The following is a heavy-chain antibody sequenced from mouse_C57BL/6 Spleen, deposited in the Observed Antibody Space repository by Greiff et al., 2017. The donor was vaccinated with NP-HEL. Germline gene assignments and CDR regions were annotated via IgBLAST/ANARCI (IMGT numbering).Heavy chain of an antibody. CDR2: ISYDGSN. Sequence: EVKLQESGPGLVKPSQSLSLTCSVTGYSITSGYYWNWIRQFPGNKLEWMGYISYDGSNNYHPSLKNRISITRDTSKNQFFLKLNSVTTEDTATYYCARDRDYYAMDYWGQGTSVTVSS. V-gene: IGHV3-6*01. D-gene: IGHD3-1*01. CDR1: GYSITSGYY. J-gene: IGHJ4*01. CDR3: ARDRDYYAMDY.